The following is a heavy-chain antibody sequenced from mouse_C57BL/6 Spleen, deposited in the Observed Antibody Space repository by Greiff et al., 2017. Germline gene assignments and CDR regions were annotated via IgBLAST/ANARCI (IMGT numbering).Heavy chain of an antibody. V-gene: IGHV1-80*01. CDR1: GYAFSSYW. CDR2: IYPGDGDT. D-gene: IGHD2-10*01. J-gene: IGHJ3*01. CDR3: ARFPYYCKDAY. Sequence: VKLQESGAELVKPGASVKISCKASGYAFSSYWMNWVKQRPGKGLAWIGQIYPGDGDTNYNGKLKGKATLTADTSSSTAYMQLSSLTAEDSAVYFCARFPYYCKDAYWGQGTLVTVSA.